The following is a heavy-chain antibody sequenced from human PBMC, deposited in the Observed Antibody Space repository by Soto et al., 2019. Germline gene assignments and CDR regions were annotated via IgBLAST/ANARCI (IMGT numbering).Heavy chain of an antibody. D-gene: IGHD6-19*01. V-gene: IGHV3-23*01. J-gene: IGHJ6*02. CDR2: ISGSGGST. Sequence: EVQLLESGGGLVQPGGSLRLSCAASGFTFSSYAMSWVRQAPGKGLEWVSAISGSGGSTYYADSVKGRFTISRDNSKNTLYLQRNSLRAEDTAVYYCAKGGPMEAVAGTRYYYYYGMDVWGQGTTVTVSS. CDR3: AKGGPMEAVAGTRYYYYYGMDV. CDR1: GFTFSSYA.